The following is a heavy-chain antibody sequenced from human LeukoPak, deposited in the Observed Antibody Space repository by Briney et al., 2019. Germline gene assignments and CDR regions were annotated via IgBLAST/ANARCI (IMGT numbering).Heavy chain of an antibody. J-gene: IGHJ4*02. CDR3: ASATWIQLWPTLEY. V-gene: IGHV4-4*07. CDR2: MYTDGDT. Sequence: SETLSLTCDVSGASISGYWWSWIRQPAGKGLEWIGRMYTDGDTNYNPALKSRVTVSVDTSKNLFSLKLISVTAADTAVYYCASATWIQLWPTLEYWGQGTLVTVSS. D-gene: IGHD5-18*01. CDR1: GASISGYW.